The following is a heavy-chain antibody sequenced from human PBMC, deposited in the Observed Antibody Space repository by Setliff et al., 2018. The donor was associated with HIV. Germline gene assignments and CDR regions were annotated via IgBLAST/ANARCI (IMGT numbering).Heavy chain of an antibody. D-gene: IGHD3-16*02. CDR1: GYTLAALS. CDR2: FDPEDGER. V-gene: IGHV1-24*01. J-gene: IGHJ4*02. Sequence: ASVKVSCKVFGYTLAALSIHWVRQAPGKGLEWMGGFDPEDGERINAEKFQGRVTMTADTSTDTAYMALSSLTSEYTAVYYCATDPGRRITFGGVIVNPDYWGQGTLVTVSS. CDR3: ATDPGRRITFGGVIVNPDY.